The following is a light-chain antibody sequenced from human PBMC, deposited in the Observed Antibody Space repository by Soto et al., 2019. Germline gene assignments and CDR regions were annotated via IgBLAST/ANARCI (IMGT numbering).Light chain of an antibody. V-gene: IGKV1-39*01. CDR2: AAS. J-gene: IGKJ5*01. Sequence: IQMTQSPFSLPAHVGESVTIPCRASQSISSYLNWYQQKPGKAPKLLIYAASSLQSGVPSRFSGSGSGTDFTLTISSLQPEDFATYYCQQSYSTPITFGQGTRLEIK. CDR1: QSISSY. CDR3: QQSYSTPIT.